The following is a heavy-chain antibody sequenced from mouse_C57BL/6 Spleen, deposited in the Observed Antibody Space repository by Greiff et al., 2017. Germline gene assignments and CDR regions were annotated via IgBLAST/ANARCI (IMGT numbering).Heavy chain of an antibody. CDR3: TRSVWLRQGARYFDV. Sequence: QVQLQQSGAELVRPGASVTLSCKASGYTFTDYEMHWVKQTPVHGLEWIGAIDPETGGTAYNQKFKGKAILTADKSSSTAYMELRSLTSEDSAVYYCTRSVWLRQGARYFDVWGTGTTVTVSS. CDR2: IDPETGGT. D-gene: IGHD2-2*01. J-gene: IGHJ1*03. CDR1: GYTFTDYE. V-gene: IGHV1-15*01.